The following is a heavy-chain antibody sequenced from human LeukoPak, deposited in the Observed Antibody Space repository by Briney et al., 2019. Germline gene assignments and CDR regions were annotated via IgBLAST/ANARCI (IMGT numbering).Heavy chain of an antibody. CDR1: GYSFTSYW. CDR2: IDPSDSYT. J-gene: IGHJ4*02. Sequence: GESLKISCKGSGYSFTSYWISWVRQMPGKGLEWMGRIDPSDSYTNYNPSFQGHVTISADKSISTAYLQWSSLKASDAAMYYCARHTQGIVVVPAAIDYWGQGTLVTVSS. D-gene: IGHD2-2*01. V-gene: IGHV5-10-1*01. CDR3: ARHTQGIVVVPAAIDY.